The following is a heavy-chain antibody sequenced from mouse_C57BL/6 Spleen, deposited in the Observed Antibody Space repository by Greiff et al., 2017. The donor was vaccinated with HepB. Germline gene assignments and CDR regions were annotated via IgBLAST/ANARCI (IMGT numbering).Heavy chain of an antibody. D-gene: IGHD2-4*01. CDR2: IYTSDSET. CDR1: GYTFTSYW. CDR3: ACGRPLYYDYTSFAY. V-gene: IGHV1-61*01. J-gene: IGHJ3*01. Sequence: VQLQQPGAELVRPGSSVKLSCKASGYTFTSYWMDWVKQSPGQGLEWIGNIYTSDSETHYNQKFKDKSTLTVDKSSSTAYMQLSSLTSEDSAVYYCACGRPLYYDYTSFAYWGQGTLVTVSA.